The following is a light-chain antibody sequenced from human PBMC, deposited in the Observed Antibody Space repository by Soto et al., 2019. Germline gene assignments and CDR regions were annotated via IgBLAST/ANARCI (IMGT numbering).Light chain of an antibody. V-gene: IGKV3-20*01. J-gene: IGKJ4*01. Sequence: ETVMTQSPATLSLSPGESATLSCRASQSVNRNLAWYQHKPGQAPRLLIYGASSRATGIPDRFSGSGSGTDFTLTISRLEPEDFAVYYCQQYGSSPLTFGGGTKV. CDR1: QSVNRN. CDR3: QQYGSSPLT. CDR2: GAS.